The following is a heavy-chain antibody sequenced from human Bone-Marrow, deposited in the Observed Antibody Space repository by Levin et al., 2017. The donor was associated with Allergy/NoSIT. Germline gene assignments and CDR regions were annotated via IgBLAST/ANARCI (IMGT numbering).Heavy chain of an antibody. J-gene: IGHJ5*01. CDR1: GASISSFY. CDR2: IYYSGST. Sequence: PSQTLSLTCTVSGASISSFYWSWIRQPPGKGLEWIGYIYYSGSTNYSPSLKSRVSMSADMSRNQVYLTMSAVTAADTAVYYCARQAVPASMNGFDSWGQGTLVTVSS. CDR3: ARQAVPASMNGFDS. V-gene: IGHV4-59*08. D-gene: IGHD2-2*01.